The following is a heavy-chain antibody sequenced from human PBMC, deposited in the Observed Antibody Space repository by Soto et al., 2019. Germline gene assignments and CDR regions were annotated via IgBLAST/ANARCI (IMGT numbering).Heavy chain of an antibody. CDR2: ISGYSSNT. J-gene: IGHJ6*02. CDR1: GYTFTSYA. D-gene: IGHD3-22*01. V-gene: IGHV1-18*04. Sequence: QVQLVESGAEVKKPGASVKVSCKASGYTFTSYAISWVRQAPGQGLEWMGWISGYSSNTKYAQNFQGRVTMTTDTSTSTVYMELRSLRSDHTAVYYCARDREYYYDSSGNYYYHYAMDVWGQGTTVTVFS. CDR3: ARDREYYYDSSGNYYYHYAMDV.